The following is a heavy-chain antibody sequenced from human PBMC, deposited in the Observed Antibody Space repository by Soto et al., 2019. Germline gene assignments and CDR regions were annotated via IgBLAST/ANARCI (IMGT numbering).Heavy chain of an antibody. D-gene: IGHD6-19*01. J-gene: IGHJ4*02. CDR1: GYTFTSYG. CDR2: ISAYNGNT. Sequence: QVQLVQSGAEVKKPGASVKVSCKASGYTFTSYGISWVRQAPGQGLERMGWISAYNGNTNYAQKIKARVTMTTDTSTSRAYMELRSLRSDDTAVYYCARYHSSGWYFHYYLDYWGQGTLGTVSS. V-gene: IGHV1-18*01. CDR3: ARYHSSGWYFHYYLDY.